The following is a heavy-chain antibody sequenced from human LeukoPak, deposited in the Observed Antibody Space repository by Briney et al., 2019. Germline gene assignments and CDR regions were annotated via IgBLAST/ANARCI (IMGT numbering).Heavy chain of an antibody. CDR3: ASQERDTMVRGVITRIDY. J-gene: IGHJ4*02. V-gene: IGHV4-39*01. Sequence: PSETLSLTCTVSGGSISSSSYYWGWIRQPPGKGLEWIGSIYYSGSTYYNPSLKSRVTISVDTSKNQFSLKLSSVTAADTAVYYCASQERDTMVRGVITRIDYWGQGTLVTVSS. D-gene: IGHD3-10*01. CDR1: GGSISSSSYY. CDR2: IYYSGST.